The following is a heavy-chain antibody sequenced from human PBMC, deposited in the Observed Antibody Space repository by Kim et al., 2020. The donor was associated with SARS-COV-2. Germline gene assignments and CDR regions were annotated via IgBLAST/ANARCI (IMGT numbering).Heavy chain of an antibody. CDR2: ISYDGSSR. V-gene: IGHV3-30*09. Sequence: GGSLRLSCAASGFTFNYYAMNWVRQAPGKGLEWVAVISYDGSSRYYADSVKGRFAISRDNSKNTLDLEMNSLTTEDSAVYYCARERLRMAAANPFDYWGQGTLVTVSS. D-gene: IGHD6-13*01. J-gene: IGHJ4*02. CDR3: ARERLRMAAANPFDY. CDR1: GFTFNYYA.